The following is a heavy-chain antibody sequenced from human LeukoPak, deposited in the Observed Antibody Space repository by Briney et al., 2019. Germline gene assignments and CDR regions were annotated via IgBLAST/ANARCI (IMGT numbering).Heavy chain of an antibody. V-gene: IGHV1-2*04. Sequence: ASVKVSCKASGYTFTGYYMHWVRQAPGQGLEWMGWINPNSGGTNYAQKFQGWVTMTRDTSISTAYMELSRLRSDDTAVYYCARAVVDYYDSSGYYYVFDYWGQGTLVTVSS. CDR1: GYTFTGYY. D-gene: IGHD3-22*01. CDR2: INPNSGGT. J-gene: IGHJ4*02. CDR3: ARAVVDYYDSSGYYYVFDY.